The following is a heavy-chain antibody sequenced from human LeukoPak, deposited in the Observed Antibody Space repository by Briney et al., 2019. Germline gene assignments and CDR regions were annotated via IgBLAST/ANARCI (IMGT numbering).Heavy chain of an antibody. CDR3: ARFAGSGGYYIDY. J-gene: IGHJ4*02. CDR1: GFTFSDYY. Sequence: GGSLRLSCAASGFTFSDYYMSWIRQAPGKGLEWVSYTGGSGTTIFYAHSVKGRFTISRDNAKNSLYLQMNSLRAEDTAVYYCARFAGSGGYYIDYWGQGTLITVSS. V-gene: IGHV3-11*01. D-gene: IGHD3-10*01. CDR2: TGGSGTTI.